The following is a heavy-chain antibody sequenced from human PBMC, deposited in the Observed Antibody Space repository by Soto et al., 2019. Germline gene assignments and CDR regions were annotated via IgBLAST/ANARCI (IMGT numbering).Heavy chain of an antibody. CDR2: INPNTGAT. CDR3: AREKDLEILAVYKKAGGFDY. Sequence: DSVKVCCKTSGSTFPGYYIHWVRQAPGQGLEWMGWINPNTGATLYAQKFQDRVTMTRDTSIRTAYMELSGLTSEDTAAYFCAREKDLEILAVYKKAGGFDYWGQVTLVTVSS. J-gene: IGHJ4*02. V-gene: IGHV1-2*02. CDR1: GSTFPGYY. D-gene: IGHD3-9*01.